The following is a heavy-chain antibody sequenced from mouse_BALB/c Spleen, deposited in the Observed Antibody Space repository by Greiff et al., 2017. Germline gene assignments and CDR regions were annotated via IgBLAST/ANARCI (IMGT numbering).Heavy chain of an antibody. CDR2: INPSNGRT. V-gene: IGHV1S81*02. CDR1: GYTFTSYW. Sequence: QVQLQQPGAELVKPGASVKLSCKASGYTFTSYWMHWVKQRPGQGLEWIGEINPSNGRTNYNEKFKSKATLTVDKSSSTAYMQLSSLTSEDSAVYYCARYGYDAMDYWGQGTSVTVSS. CDR3: ARYGYDAMDY. J-gene: IGHJ4*01. D-gene: IGHD1-1*02.